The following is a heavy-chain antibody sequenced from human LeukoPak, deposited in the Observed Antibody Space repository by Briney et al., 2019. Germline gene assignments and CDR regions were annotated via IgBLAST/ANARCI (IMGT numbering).Heavy chain of an antibody. CDR1: GYSVSSGFF. V-gene: IGHV4-38-2*01. CDR3: TRGVALSDHGIIDS. Sequence: SETLSLTCAVSGYSVSSGFFWGWIRQPPGKGLEWIATIYHNGNTYYNPSLKSRVTISVDTSKNQFSLKVSSVTAADTAVYYCTRGVALSDHGIIDSWGQGTLATVS. J-gene: IGHJ4*02. CDR2: IYHNGNT. D-gene: IGHD6-19*01.